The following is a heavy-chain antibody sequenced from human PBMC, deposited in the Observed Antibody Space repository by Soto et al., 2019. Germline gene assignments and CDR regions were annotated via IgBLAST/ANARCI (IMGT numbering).Heavy chain of an antibody. CDR2: VYYTGST. CDR1: GGSISGSY. CDR3: ARSVAVPGAHIDY. Sequence: PSETLSLTCSVSGGSISGSYWSWIRQSPGKGLEWLGYVYYTGSTNYSPSLRSRVSISVDTSKNEFSLRLSSVTAADTAVYFCARSVAVPGAHIDYWGQGTQVNV. D-gene: IGHD6-19*01. J-gene: IGHJ4*02. V-gene: IGHV4-59*01.